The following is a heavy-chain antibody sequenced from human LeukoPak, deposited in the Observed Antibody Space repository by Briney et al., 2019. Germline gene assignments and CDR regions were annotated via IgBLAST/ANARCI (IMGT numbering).Heavy chain of an antibody. CDR1: GGSFSGYY. J-gene: IGHJ4*02. Sequence: SETLSLTCAVYGGSFSGYYWSWIRQPPGKGLEWIGEINHSGSTNYNPSLKSRVTISVDTSKNQFSLKLSSVTAADTAVYYCARVGGDNWNVRDYWGQGTLVTVSS. CDR2: INHSGST. V-gene: IGHV4-34*01. CDR3: ARVGGDNWNVRDY. D-gene: IGHD1-1*01.